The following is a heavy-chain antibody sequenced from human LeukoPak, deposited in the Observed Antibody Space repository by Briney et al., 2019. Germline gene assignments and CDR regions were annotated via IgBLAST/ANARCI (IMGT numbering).Heavy chain of an antibody. D-gene: IGHD3-3*01. CDR3: ARVFEFWSGYSRTDDMDV. J-gene: IGHJ6*03. Sequence: ASVKVSCKASGYTFTGYYMHWVRQAPGQGLEWMGWINPNSGGTNYAQKFQGRVTMTRDTSISTAYMELSRLRSDDTAVYYCARVFEFWSGYSRTDDMDVWGKGTTVTVPS. V-gene: IGHV1-2*02. CDR2: INPNSGGT. CDR1: GYTFTGYY.